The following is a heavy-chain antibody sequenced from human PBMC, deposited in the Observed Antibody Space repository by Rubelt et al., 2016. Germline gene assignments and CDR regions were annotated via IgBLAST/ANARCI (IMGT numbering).Heavy chain of an antibody. V-gene: IGHV4-39*07. CDR2: IYYSGST. CDR3: ARDFTYSSSWGGAFDI. D-gene: IGHD6-13*01. CDR1: GGSISSSSYY. J-gene: IGHJ3*02. Sequence: QLQLQESGPGLVKPSETLSLTCTVSGGSISSSSYYWGWIRQPPGKGLEWIGSIYYSGSTYYNPSRKCLVTISVDTSKNQFALKLSFVTAADTAVYYCARDFTYSSSWGGAFDIWGQGTMVTVSS.